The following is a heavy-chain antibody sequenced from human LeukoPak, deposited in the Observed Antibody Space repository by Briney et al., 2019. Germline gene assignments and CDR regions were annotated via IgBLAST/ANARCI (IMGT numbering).Heavy chain of an antibody. CDR3: ARESLSGITFGGVIVPDY. D-gene: IGHD3-16*02. J-gene: IGHJ4*02. Sequence: ASETLSLTCTVSGGSISSYYWSWIRQPAGKGLEWIGRIYTSGSSNYNPSLKSRVTMSVDTSKNQFSLKLSSVTAADTAVYYCARESLSGITFGGVIVPDYWGQGTLVTVSS. V-gene: IGHV4-4*07. CDR2: IYTSGSS. CDR1: GGSISSYY.